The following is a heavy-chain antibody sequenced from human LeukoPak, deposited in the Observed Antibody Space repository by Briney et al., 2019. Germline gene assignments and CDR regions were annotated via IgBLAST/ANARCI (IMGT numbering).Heavy chain of an antibody. D-gene: IGHD3-22*01. J-gene: IGHJ4*02. CDR3: ARHAYQDDNSGYYFAY. Sequence: GESLKISCQGSGYSFSSYWIGWVRQMPGKGLEWMGIIYPGESDIRYSPSFQGQVTISADKSISTAYLQWNSLKASDTAMYYCARHAYQDDNSGYYFAYWGQGTLVTVSS. CDR1: GYSFSSYW. CDR2: IYPGESDI. V-gene: IGHV5-51*01.